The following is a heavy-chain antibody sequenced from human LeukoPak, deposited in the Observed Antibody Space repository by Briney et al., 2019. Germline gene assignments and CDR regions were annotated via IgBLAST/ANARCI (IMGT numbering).Heavy chain of an antibody. CDR3: ARDTRDYYDSSGYPLFDY. CDR2: ISAYNGNT. V-gene: IGHV1-18*01. CDR1: GYTLTSYG. J-gene: IGHJ4*02. D-gene: IGHD3-22*01. Sequence: GASVKVSCKASGYTLTSYGISWVRQAPGQGLEWMAWISAYNGNTNYAQKLQGRVTMTTDTSTTTAYMDLRSLRSDDTAVYYCARDTRDYYDSSGYPLFDYWGQGTLVTVSS.